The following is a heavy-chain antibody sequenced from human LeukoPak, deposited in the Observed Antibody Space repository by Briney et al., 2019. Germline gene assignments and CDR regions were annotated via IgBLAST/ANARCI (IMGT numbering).Heavy chain of an antibody. CDR2: ISSGSSYI. CDR3: ARGMRPYYDSSGYRDYFDY. CDR1: GFTFSSYS. V-gene: IGHV3-21*01. D-gene: IGHD3-22*01. J-gene: IGHJ4*02. Sequence: PGGSLRLSCAASGFTFSSYSMNWVRQAPGKGLEWVSSISSGSSYIYYADSVRGRFTISRDNAKNSLYLQMNSLRAEDTAVYYCARGMRPYYDSSGYRDYFDYWGQGTLVTVSS.